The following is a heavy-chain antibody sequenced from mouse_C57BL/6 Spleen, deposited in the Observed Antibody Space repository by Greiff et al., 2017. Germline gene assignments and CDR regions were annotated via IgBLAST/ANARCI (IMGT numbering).Heavy chain of an antibody. V-gene: IGHV1-54*01. D-gene: IGHD2-3*01. CDR2: INPGSGGT. CDR1: GYAFTNYL. CDR3: ARGDDGYYWYFDV. Sequence: QVHVKQSGAELVRPGTSVKVSCKASGYAFTNYLIEWVKQRPGQGLEWIGVINPGSGGTNYNEKFKGKATLTADKSSSTAYMQLSSLTSEDSAVYFCARGDDGYYWYFDVWGTGTTVTVSS. J-gene: IGHJ1*03.